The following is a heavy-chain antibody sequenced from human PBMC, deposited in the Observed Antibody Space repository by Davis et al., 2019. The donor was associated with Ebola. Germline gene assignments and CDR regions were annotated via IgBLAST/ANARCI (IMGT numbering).Heavy chain of an antibody. CDR1: GFTFSSYW. CDR3: AKSSVAGRSQFDY. V-gene: IGHV3-7*03. D-gene: IGHD6-19*01. Sequence: GESLKISCAASGFTFSSYWMSWVRQAPGKGLEWVANIKQDGSEKYYVDSVKGRFTISRDNAKNSLYLQMNSLRAEDTAVYYCAKSSVAGRSQFDYWGQGTLVTVSS. J-gene: IGHJ4*02. CDR2: IKQDGSEK.